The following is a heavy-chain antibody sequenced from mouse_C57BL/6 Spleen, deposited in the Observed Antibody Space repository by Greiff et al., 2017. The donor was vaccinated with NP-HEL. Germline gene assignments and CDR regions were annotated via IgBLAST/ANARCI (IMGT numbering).Heavy chain of an antibody. D-gene: IGHD1-1*01. CDR3: TNYYGSHWYFDV. Sequence: EVQVVESGAELVRPGASVKLSCTASGFNIKDDYMHWVKQRPEQGLEWIGWIDPENGDTEYASKFQGKATITADTSSNTAYLQLSSLTSEDTAVYYCTNYYGSHWYFDVWGTGTTVTVSS. CDR2: IDPENGDT. V-gene: IGHV14-4*01. CDR1: GFNIKDDY. J-gene: IGHJ1*03.